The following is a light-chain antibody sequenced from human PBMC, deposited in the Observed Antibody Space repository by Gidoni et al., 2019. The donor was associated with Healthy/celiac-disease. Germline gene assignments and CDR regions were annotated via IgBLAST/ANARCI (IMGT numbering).Light chain of an antibody. CDR2: DAS. V-gene: IGKV3-11*01. Sequence: EIVLTQSQATLSLSPGERATLSCRASQSVSSYLAWYQQKPGQAPRLLIYDASNRATGIPARFSGSVSGTDFTLTISSLAPDDFAVYYCQQRSNWPSLTFGQGTRLEIK. CDR3: QQRSNWPSLT. J-gene: IGKJ5*01. CDR1: QSVSSY.